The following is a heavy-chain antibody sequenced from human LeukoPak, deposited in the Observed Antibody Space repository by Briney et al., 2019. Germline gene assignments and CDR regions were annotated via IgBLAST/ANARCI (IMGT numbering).Heavy chain of an antibody. V-gene: IGHV3-23*01. Sequence: GGSLRLSCAASGFTFSSHAMSWVRRAPGKGLEWVSGLIENGATTYYADSVKGRFTISRDDSKNTLYLQMNSLRAEDTAVYYCANPDYYDSSGYSNRDAFDIWGQGTMVTVSS. CDR3: ANPDYYDSSGYSNRDAFDI. CDR1: GFTFSSHA. J-gene: IGHJ3*02. D-gene: IGHD3-22*01. CDR2: LIENGATT.